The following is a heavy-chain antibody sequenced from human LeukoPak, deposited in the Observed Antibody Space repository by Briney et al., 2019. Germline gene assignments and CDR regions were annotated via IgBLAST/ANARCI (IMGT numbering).Heavy chain of an antibody. Sequence: PGGSLRLSCTASGIPFWRHAMNWVRQAPEKGLEWVSGIYGAATATYYADSVKGRFTISRDNSKNTLWLQMNSLRAEDTAVYYCAKSLHDSSTFWSEFRGFDVWGQGTMVTVSS. J-gene: IGHJ3*01. V-gene: IGHV3-23*01. CDR1: GIPFWRHA. CDR3: AKSLHDSSTFWSEFRGFDV. CDR2: IYGAATAT. D-gene: IGHD4-11*01.